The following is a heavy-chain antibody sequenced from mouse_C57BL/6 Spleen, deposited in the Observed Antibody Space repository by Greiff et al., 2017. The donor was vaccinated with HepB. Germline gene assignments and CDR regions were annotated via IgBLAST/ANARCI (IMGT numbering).Heavy chain of an antibody. CDR3: ASYDYDGFAY. CDR1: GFSLTSYG. J-gene: IGHJ3*01. D-gene: IGHD2-4*01. CDR2: IWSGGST. V-gene: IGHV2-2*01. Sequence: VQLQQSGPGLVQPSQCLSITCTVSGFSLTSYGVHWVRQSPGKGLEWLGVIWSGGSTDYNAAFISSLSIIKDNSKSQVFFKMNSLQADYTAIYYCASYDYDGFAYWGQGTLVTVSS.